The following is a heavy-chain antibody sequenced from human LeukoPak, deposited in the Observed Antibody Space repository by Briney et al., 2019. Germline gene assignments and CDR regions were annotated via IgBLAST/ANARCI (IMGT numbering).Heavy chain of an antibody. CDR3: ARGLLDSSPIDYYGMDV. Sequence: GGSLRLSCAASGFTFSSYAMHGVRQAPGKGLEWVAVISYDGSNKYYADSVKGRFTISRDNSKNTLYLQMNSLRAEDTAVYYCARGLLDSSPIDYYGMDVWGQGTTVTVSS. J-gene: IGHJ6*02. CDR2: ISYDGSNK. D-gene: IGHD3-22*01. V-gene: IGHV3-30-3*01. CDR1: GFTFSSYA.